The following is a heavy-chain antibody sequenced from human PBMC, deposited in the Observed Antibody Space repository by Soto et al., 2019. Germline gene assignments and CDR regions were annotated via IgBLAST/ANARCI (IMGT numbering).Heavy chain of an antibody. Sequence: VQLGEYGGGVVQPGRSLRLSCAASGFTFSNHGMHWVRQAPGKGLEWVAVIWYDGSYKYYADSVKGRFTISRDNSKNTLYLQMNSLRAEDTALYYCARQDMVSYYFDSWGQGTLVTVSS. CDR1: GFTFSNHG. D-gene: IGHD2-8*01. V-gene: IGHV3-33*01. J-gene: IGHJ4*02. CDR2: IWYDGSYK. CDR3: ARQDMVSYYFDS.